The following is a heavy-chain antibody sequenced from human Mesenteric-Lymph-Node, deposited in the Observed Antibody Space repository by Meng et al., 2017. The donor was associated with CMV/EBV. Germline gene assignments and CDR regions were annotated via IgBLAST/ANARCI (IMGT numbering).Heavy chain of an antibody. D-gene: IGHD6-19*01. CDR1: GYTFTDYF. V-gene: IGHV1-2*06. CDR2: INPHSGGT. CDR3: ARGAVAGTNWLDP. J-gene: IGHJ5*02. Sequence: KASGYTFTDYFMHWVRQAPGQGREWMGRINPHSGGTNYPQSFQGRVTLTRDTSISTAYMELSGLRSDDTAVYYCARGAVAGTNWLDPWGQGTLVTVSS.